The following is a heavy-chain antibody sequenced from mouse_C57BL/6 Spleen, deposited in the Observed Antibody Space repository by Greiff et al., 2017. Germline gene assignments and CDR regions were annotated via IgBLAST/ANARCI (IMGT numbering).Heavy chain of an antibody. J-gene: IGHJ2*01. CDR2: IDPSDSYT. V-gene: IGHV1-50*01. D-gene: IGHD3-3*01. CDR1: GYTFTSYW. Sequence: QVQLQQPGAELVKPGASVKLSCKASGYTFTSYWMQWVKQRPGQGLEWIGEIDPSDSYTNYNQKFKGKATLTVDTSSSTAYMQLSSLTAEDSAVYYCARGTWGFDYWGQGTTLTVSS. CDR3: ARGTWGFDY.